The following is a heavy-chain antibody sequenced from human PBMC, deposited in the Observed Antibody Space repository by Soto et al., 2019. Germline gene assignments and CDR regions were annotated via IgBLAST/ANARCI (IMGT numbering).Heavy chain of an antibody. Sequence: QVQLQESGPGLVKPSETLSLTCTVSGGSVSSGSYHWGWIRQPPGKGLEWIGYIYHSGSTNYNPSLKSRVTMSVDTSKHQFSLSLTSVTAADTAVYYCARLSAAWFDPWGQGTLVTVAS. CDR2: IYHSGST. J-gene: IGHJ5*02. V-gene: IGHV4-61*01. CDR3: ARLSAAWFDP. CDR1: GGSVSSGSYH. D-gene: IGHD6-19*01.